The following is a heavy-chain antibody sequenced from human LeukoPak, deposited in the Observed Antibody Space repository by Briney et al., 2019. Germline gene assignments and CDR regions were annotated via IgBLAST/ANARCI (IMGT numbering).Heavy chain of an antibody. V-gene: IGHV1-18*01. J-gene: IGHJ4*02. D-gene: IGHD2-15*01. Sequence: ASVKVSCKTSGYTFNKYGITWVRQAPGQGLEWMGWISAYTGNTEYVQKFQDRVTMTTDISTSTAYMELRSLRSDDTAVYYCASGWYERAKDYFDYWGQGTLVAVSS. CDR3: ASGWYERAKDYFDY. CDR2: ISAYTGNT. CDR1: GYTFNKYG.